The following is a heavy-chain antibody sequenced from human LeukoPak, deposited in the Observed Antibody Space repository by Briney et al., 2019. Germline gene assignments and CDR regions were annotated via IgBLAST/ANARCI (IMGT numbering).Heavy chain of an antibody. CDR2: IDPSDSYT. J-gene: IGHJ4*02. Sequence: GVSLRISCKGSGYSFTSYWISWVRQMPGKGLEWMGRIDPSDSYTNYSPSFQGHVTISADKSISTAYLQWSSLKASDTAMYYCATIGYCSGGSCYPAPPHFDYWGQGTLVTVSS. CDR1: GYSFTSYW. D-gene: IGHD2-15*01. V-gene: IGHV5-10-1*01. CDR3: ATIGYCSGGSCYPAPPHFDY.